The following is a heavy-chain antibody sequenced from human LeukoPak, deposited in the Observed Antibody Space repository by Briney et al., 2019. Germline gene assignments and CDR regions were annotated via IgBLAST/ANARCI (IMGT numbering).Heavy chain of an antibody. CDR3: TTDPFYYDSSGYYTDPFDY. CDR2: IKSKTDGGTT. CDR1: GFTFSNAW. J-gene: IGHJ4*02. V-gene: IGHV3-15*01. D-gene: IGHD3-22*01. Sequence: GGSLRLSCAASGFTFSNAWMSWVRQAPGKGLEWVGRIKSKTDGGTTDYAAPVKGRFTISRDDSKNTLYLQMNSLKTEDTAVYYCTTDPFYYDSSGYYTDPFDYWGQGTLVTVSS.